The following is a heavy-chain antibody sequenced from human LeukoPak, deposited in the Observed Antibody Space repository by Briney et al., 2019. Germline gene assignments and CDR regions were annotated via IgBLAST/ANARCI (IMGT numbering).Heavy chain of an antibody. J-gene: IGHJ4*02. CDR3: ARGHVDTTMAGEFDF. CDR2: IKQDESEK. CDR1: GFTFSSYA. D-gene: IGHD5-18*01. Sequence: GGSLRLSCAASGFTFSSYAMSWVRQAPGKGLEGVANIKQDESEKYYVDSVKGRFTISRDNAKNSLYLQVNSLRAEDTAVYYCARGHVDTTMAGEFDFWGQGTLVTVSS. V-gene: IGHV3-7*01.